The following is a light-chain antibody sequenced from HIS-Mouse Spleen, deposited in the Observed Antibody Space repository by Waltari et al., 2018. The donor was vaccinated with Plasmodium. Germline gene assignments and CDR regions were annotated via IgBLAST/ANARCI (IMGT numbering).Light chain of an antibody. CDR2: QDS. V-gene: IGLV3-1*01. CDR3: QAWDSSTVV. Sequence: SYELTQPPSVSVSPGQTASITCSGDKLGYKYACWYQQKPGQSPVLVIYQDSKGPSGSPERFPGSNSGNTATLTISGTQAMDEADYYCQAWDSSTVVFGGGTKLTVL. CDR1: KLGYKY. J-gene: IGLJ2*01.